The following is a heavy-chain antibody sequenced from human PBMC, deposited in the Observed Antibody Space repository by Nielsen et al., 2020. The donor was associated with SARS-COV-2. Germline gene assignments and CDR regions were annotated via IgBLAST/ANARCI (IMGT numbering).Heavy chain of an antibody. Sequence: ASVKVSCKASGYTFTGYYMHWVRQAPGQGLEWMGRINPNSGGTNYAQKFQGRVTMTRDTSISTAYMELSRLRYDDTAVYYCARVVLWFGDYYGMDVWGQGTTVTVSS. CDR3: ARVVLWFGDYYGMDV. V-gene: IGHV1-2*06. J-gene: IGHJ6*02. CDR1: GYTFTGYY. CDR2: INPNSGGT. D-gene: IGHD3-10*01.